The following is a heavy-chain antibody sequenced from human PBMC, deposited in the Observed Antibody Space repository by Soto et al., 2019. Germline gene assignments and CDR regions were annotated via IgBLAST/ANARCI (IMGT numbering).Heavy chain of an antibody. Sequence: SQTLSLTCAISGYSVSSNSAALNWIIQSPSRVLEWLGRTYYRSKWYNDYAVSVKSRITINPDTSKNQFSLQLNSVTPEDTAVYYCARDCISVQLERLDAFDIWGQGTMVTVSS. J-gene: IGHJ3*02. CDR1: GYSVSSNSAA. CDR2: TYYRSKWYN. CDR3: ARDCISVQLERLDAFDI. D-gene: IGHD1-1*01. V-gene: IGHV6-1*01.